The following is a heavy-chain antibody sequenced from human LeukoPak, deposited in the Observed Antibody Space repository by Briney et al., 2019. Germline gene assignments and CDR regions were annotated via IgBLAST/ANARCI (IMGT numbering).Heavy chain of an antibody. D-gene: IGHD6-6*01. CDR3: ARDWGVSARPGYMDV. V-gene: IGHV4-59*01. J-gene: IGHJ6*03. CDR2: IYYSGST. CDR1: GGSFSGYY. Sequence: SETLSLTCAVYGGSFSGYYWSWIRQPPGKGLEWIGYIYYSGSTKYNPSLKSRVTISVDTSKNQFSLRLSSVTAADTAVYYCARDWGVSARPGYMDVWGKGTTVTVSS.